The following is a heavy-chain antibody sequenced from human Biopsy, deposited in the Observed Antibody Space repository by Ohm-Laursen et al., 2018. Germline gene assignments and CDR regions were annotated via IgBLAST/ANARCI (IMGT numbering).Heavy chain of an antibody. V-gene: IGHV4-59*01. D-gene: IGHD2/OR15-2a*01. CDR2: IYNSGST. Sequence: GTLSLTCTVSGGSTSSYYWTWIRQPPGKGLEWIGYIYNSGSTNYNPSLKSRVTISVAVDTSKSQFSLRLSSVTAADTAMYYCARATNSTGWPYYYFYGTDVWGQGTTVTVSS. CDR1: GGSTSSYY. J-gene: IGHJ6*02. CDR3: ARATNSTGWPYYYFYGTDV.